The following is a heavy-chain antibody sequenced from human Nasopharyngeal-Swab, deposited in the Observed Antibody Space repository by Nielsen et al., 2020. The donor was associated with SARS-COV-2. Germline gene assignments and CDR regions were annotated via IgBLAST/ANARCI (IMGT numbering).Heavy chain of an antibody. J-gene: IGHJ4*02. CDR1: GFIFSSSA. Sequence: ESLKISFAASGFIFSSSAIHWVRQASGKGLEWVGRIGDKDHNYATTYGASVQGRFTISRDDSKNTAFLQMDSLKTEDTALYYCTTDFYFDYWGQGTLVTVSS. CDR3: TTDFYFDY. V-gene: IGHV3-73*01. CDR2: IGDKDHNYAT.